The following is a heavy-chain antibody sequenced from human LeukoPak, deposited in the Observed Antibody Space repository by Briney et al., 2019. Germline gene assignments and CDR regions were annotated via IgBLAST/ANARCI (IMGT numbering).Heavy chain of an antibody. CDR1: GFSITNYW. D-gene: IGHD6-19*01. CDR3: VRQAGVS. Sequence: GGFLRLSCAVSGFSITNYWMTWVRQAPGEGLEWGANIKGDGSEKYYVDSVKGRFTISRDNDKNYLYLQMNSLRDEDTAVYYCVRQAGVSWGQGTLVTVS. J-gene: IGHJ5*02. CDR2: IKGDGSEK. V-gene: IGHV3-7*01.